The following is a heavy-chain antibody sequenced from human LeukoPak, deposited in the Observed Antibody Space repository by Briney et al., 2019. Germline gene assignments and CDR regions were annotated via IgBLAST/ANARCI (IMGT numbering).Heavy chain of an antibody. CDR1: GFTFSSYG. V-gene: IGHV3-33*01. CDR3: ARDSLYYDILTGYYKGYGMDV. Sequence: GGSLRLSCAASGFTFSSYGMHWVRQAPGKGLEWVAVIWYDGSNKYYADSVKGRFTISRDNSKNTLYLQMNSLRAEDTAVYYRARDSLYYDILTGYYKGYGMDVWGQGTTVTVSS. D-gene: IGHD3-9*01. CDR2: IWYDGSNK. J-gene: IGHJ6*02.